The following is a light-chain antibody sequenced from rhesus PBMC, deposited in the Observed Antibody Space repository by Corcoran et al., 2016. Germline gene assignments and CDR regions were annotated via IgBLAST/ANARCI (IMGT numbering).Light chain of an antibody. V-gene: IGKV1-94*01. CDR2: DAS. CDR1: QGINKE. J-gene: IGKJ4*01. CDR3: QQYKNYPLT. Sequence: DIQMTQSPSSLSASVGDRVTVTCRASQGINKELSWYQQKPGKAPKLLIFDASTLQSGVPSRFGGSGSGTEFTLTISSLQPEDVANYYCQQYKNYPLTFGGGTKVELK.